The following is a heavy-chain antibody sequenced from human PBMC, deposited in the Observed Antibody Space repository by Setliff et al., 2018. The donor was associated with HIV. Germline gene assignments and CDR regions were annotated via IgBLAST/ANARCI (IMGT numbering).Heavy chain of an antibody. CDR3: ANLIGEADTPY. Sequence: GGSLRLSCAASGFTFSTYAMSWVRQAPGRGLEWVSAISATTGDTYYADSVKGRFTISRENSKNTLYLQMNSLSAEDTALYYCANLIGEADTPYWGQGTLVTVSS. V-gene: IGHV3-23*01. CDR2: ISATTGDT. CDR1: GFTFSTYA. J-gene: IGHJ4*02. D-gene: IGHD6-13*01.